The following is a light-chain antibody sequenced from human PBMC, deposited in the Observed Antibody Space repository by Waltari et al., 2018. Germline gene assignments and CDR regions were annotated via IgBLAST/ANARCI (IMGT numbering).Light chain of an antibody. J-gene: IGLJ3*02. CDR3: CSYVGSSTWV. V-gene: IGLV2-23*02. CDR2: EVS. Sequence: QSALTQPASVSGSPGQSITISCTGTSSDVGSYNLVSWYQQHPGKAPKLMMYEVSKRPSGVSNRFSGSKSANTASLTISGLQAEDDADYLCCSYVGSSTWVYGGGTKLTVL. CDR1: SSDVGSYNL.